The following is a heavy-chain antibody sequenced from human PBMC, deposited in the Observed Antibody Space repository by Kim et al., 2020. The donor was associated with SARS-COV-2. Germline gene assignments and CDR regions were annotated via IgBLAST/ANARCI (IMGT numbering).Heavy chain of an antibody. CDR2: ISGSGDST. CDR3: AKDAQISSSGYYFDY. V-gene: IGHV3-23*01. J-gene: IGHJ4*02. CDR1: GFTFSSYA. D-gene: IGHD6-6*01. Sequence: GGSLRLSCAASGFTFSSYAMSWVRQAPGKGLEWVSGISGSGDSTYYADSVKGRFTIARDSSKTAVYLQMNSLRAEDTAVYYCAKDAQISSSGYYFDYWGQGTLVTVSS.